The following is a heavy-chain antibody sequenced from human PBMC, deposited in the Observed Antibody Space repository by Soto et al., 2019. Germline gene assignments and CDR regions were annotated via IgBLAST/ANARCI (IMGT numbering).Heavy chain of an antibody. Sequence: ASVKVSCKASGYSFTGHYIHWVRQAPGQGLECMGWINPNSDVTKYPQKFQGRVTMTRDTSSSTAYMVLTRLTSDDTAVYYCARGGIAAPASGEYAMDVWCLGTKVTVSS. V-gene: IGHV1-2*02. CDR1: GYSFTGHY. CDR3: ARGGIAAPASGEYAMDV. D-gene: IGHD6-13*01. CDR2: INPNSDVT. J-gene: IGHJ6*02.